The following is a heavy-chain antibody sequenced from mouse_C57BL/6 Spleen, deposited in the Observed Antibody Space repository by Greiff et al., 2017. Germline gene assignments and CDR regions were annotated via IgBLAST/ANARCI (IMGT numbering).Heavy chain of an antibody. CDR2: IDPETGGT. CDR3: TRRGVITTVPLDY. D-gene: IGHD1-1*01. J-gene: IGHJ2*01. V-gene: IGHV1-15*01. CDR1: GYTFTDYE. Sequence: VNVVESGAELVRPGASVTLSCKASGYTFTDYEMHWVKQTPVHGLEWIGAIDPETGGTAYNQKFKGKAILTADKSSSTAYMELRSLTSEDSAVYYCTRRGVITTVPLDYWGQGTTLTVSS.